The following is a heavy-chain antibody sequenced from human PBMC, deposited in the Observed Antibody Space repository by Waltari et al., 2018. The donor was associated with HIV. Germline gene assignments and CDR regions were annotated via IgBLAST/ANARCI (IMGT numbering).Heavy chain of an antibody. Sequence: QQQLQESGPGLVKPSEPLSLTCPVSGGSISSGSYYWAWLRPSPGKGLGWIRSLFHSGRTYYGPSLRSRATISGDMSANRFSLKLTSVTATDTAVYFCARHGLQKGWLPQLKYYYGMDVWGQGTTVIVSS. CDR1: GGSISSGSYY. CDR2: LFHSGRT. CDR3: ARHGLQKGWLPQLKYYYGMDV. V-gene: IGHV4-39*01. J-gene: IGHJ6*02. D-gene: IGHD1-1*01.